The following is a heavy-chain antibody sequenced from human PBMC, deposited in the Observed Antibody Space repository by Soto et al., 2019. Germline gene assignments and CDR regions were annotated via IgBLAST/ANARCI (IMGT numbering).Heavy chain of an antibody. V-gene: IGHV3-33*01. CDR2: IWYDGSNK. D-gene: IGHD6-6*01. CDR3: ARKAARVFFDLDY. J-gene: IGHJ4*02. CDR1: VFTFSSYG. Sequence: PWWSLRLSCSASVFTFSSYGRNWFRQAPGEGLEWVAVIWYDGSNKYYADSVKGRFTISRDNSKNTLYLQMNSLRAEDTAVYYCARKAARVFFDLDYWGQGTLVTVSS.